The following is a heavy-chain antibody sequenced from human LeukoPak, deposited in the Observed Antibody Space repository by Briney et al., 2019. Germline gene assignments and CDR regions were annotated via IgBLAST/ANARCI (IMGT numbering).Heavy chain of an antibody. CDR2: IGNGGGST. Sequence: GGSLGLSCAASGFTFSSYAMSWVRQAPGKGLEWVSTIGNGGGSTYYADSVKGRFTISRDNSKNTLYLQMNGLRAEDTAMYYCAKLSDYWGQGTLVTVSS. CDR1: GFTFSSYA. D-gene: IGHD3-3*02. V-gene: IGHV3-23*01. CDR3: AKLSDY. J-gene: IGHJ4*02.